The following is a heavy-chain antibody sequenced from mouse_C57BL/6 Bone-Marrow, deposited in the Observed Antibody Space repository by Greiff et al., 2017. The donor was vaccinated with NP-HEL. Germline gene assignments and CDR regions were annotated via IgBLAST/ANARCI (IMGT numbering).Heavy chain of an antibody. D-gene: IGHD1-1*01. V-gene: IGHV5-9*01. Sequence: EVKLVESGGGLVKPGGSLKLSCAASGFTFSSYTMSWVRQTPEKRLEWVATISGGGGNTYYPDSVKGRFTISRDNAKNTLYLQMSSLRSEDTALYYCARQIYYDGDYWGQGTTLTVSS. CDR2: ISGGGGNT. CDR3: ARQIYYDGDY. CDR1: GFTFSSYT. J-gene: IGHJ2*01.